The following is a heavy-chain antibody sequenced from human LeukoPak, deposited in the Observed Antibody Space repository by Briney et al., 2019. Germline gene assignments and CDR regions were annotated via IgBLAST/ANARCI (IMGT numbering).Heavy chain of an antibody. D-gene: IGHD5-18*01. CDR2: IYHSGST. Sequence: PSGTLSLTCAVSGGSISSSNWWSWVRQPPGKGLAWIGEIYHSGSTNYNPSLKSRVTISVDKSKNQFSLKLSSVTAADTAVYYCARAGSGYSYGTPVAVWFDPWGQGTLVTVSS. CDR1: GGSISSSNW. V-gene: IGHV4-4*02. J-gene: IGHJ5*02. CDR3: ARAGSGYSYGTPVAVWFDP.